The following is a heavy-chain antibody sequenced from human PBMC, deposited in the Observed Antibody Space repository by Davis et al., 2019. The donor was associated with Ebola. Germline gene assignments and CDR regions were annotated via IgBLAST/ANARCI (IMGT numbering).Heavy chain of an antibody. V-gene: IGHV3-73*01. CDR2: IRSKANSYAT. CDR1: GFTFSSYS. CDR3: TIAARRGDFDY. D-gene: IGHD6-6*01. Sequence: PGGSLRLSCAASGFTFSSYSMNWVRQASGKGLEWVGRIRSKANSYATAYAASVKGRFTISRDDSKNTAYLQMNSLKTEDTAVYYCTIAARRGDFDYWGQGTLVTVSS. J-gene: IGHJ4*02.